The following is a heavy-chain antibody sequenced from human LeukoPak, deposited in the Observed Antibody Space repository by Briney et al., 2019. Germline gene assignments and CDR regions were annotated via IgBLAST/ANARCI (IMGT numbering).Heavy chain of an antibody. Sequence: GGSLRLSCAASGFTFSSYAMHWVRQAPGKGLEWVAVISYDGSNKYYADSVKGRFTIPRDNSKNTLYLQMNSLRAEDTAVYYCARAEGCSGGSCYGYSMDYWGQGTLVTVSS. CDR2: ISYDGSNK. J-gene: IGHJ4*02. CDR3: ARAEGCSGGSCYGYSMDY. D-gene: IGHD2-15*01. CDR1: GFTFSSYA. V-gene: IGHV3-30-3*01.